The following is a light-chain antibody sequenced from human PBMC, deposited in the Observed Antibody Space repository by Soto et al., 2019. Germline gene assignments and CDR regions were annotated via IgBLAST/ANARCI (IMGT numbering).Light chain of an antibody. J-gene: IGKJ1*01. CDR1: HSVDTSN. Sequence: EVELTQSPATLSLSPGQRATLSCRASHSVDTSNVAWYQQRPGQAPRVLIYGASNRAAGIPDRFSGSGSGTDFTLTISSLEPEDSAVYHCQQYGSSWWAFGHGTKV. V-gene: IGKV3-20*01. CDR3: QQYGSSWWA. CDR2: GAS.